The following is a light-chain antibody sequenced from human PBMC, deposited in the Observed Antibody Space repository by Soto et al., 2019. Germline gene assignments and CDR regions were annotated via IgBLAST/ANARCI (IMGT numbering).Light chain of an antibody. V-gene: IGKV3-20*01. J-gene: IGKJ3*01. CDR1: QSVSSSY. CDR2: AAS. Sequence: EIVLTQSPGTLSLSPGERATLSCRASQSVSSSYLAWHQQKPGQAPRLLISAASSRATGIPDRFSGSGSGTDFTLTISRLEPEDFAVYYCKQYGTSPFTFGPGTKVDIK. CDR3: KQYGTSPFT.